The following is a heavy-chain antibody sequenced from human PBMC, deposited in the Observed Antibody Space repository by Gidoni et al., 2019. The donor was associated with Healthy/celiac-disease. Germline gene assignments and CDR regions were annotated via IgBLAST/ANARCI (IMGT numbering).Heavy chain of an antibody. J-gene: IGHJ3*02. CDR1: GGSISSGGYY. V-gene: IGHV4-31*03. CDR2: IYYSGST. Sequence: GSGPGLVKPSQTLSLTCTVSGGSISSGGYYWSWIRQHPGKGLEWIGYIYYSGSTYYNPSLKSRVTISVDTSKNQFSLKLSSVTAADTAVYYCARCLLRATTAHAFDIWGQVTMVTVSS. CDR3: ARCLLRATTAHAFDI. D-gene: IGHD4-4*01.